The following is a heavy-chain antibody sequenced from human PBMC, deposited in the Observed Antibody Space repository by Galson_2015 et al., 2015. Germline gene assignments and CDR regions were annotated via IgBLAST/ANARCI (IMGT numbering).Heavy chain of an antibody. CDR1: GFTFSSYG. D-gene: IGHD6-13*01. Sequence: SLRLSCAASGFTFSSYGMHWVRQAPGKGLEWVANIKQDGSEKYYVDSVKGRFTISRDNAKNSLYLQMNSLRAEDTAVYYCARLRGSSWYLGLLDYWGQGTLVTVSS. V-gene: IGHV3-7*01. CDR3: ARLRGSSWYLGLLDY. CDR2: IKQDGSEK. J-gene: IGHJ4*02.